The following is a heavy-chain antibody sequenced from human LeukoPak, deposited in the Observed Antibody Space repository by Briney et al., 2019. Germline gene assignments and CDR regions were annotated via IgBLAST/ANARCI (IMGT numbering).Heavy chain of an antibody. J-gene: IGHJ4*02. D-gene: IGHD3-22*01. Sequence: PGGSLRLSCAASGFTFSSYAMSWVRQAPGKGLEWVSAISGSGGSTYYADSVKGRFTISRDNSKNTLYLQMNSLRAEDTAVYYCAKDRGPGLSSYYDSSGYYGQGYFDYWGQGTLVTVSS. V-gene: IGHV3-23*01. CDR1: GFTFSSYA. CDR2: ISGSGGST. CDR3: AKDRGPGLSSYYDSSGYYGQGYFDY.